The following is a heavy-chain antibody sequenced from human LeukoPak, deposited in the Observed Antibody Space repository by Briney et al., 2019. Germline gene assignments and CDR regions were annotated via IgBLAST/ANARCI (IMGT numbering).Heavy chain of an antibody. CDR2: IWYDGSNK. V-gene: IGHV3-33*01. J-gene: IGHJ4*02. CDR3: ASTSGWYEPIDY. CDR1: GFTFSSYG. Sequence: GGSLRLSCAASGFTFSSYGMHWVRQAPGKGLEWVAVIWYDGSNKYYADSVKGRFTISRDDSKNTLYLQMNSLRAEDTAVYYCASTSGWYEPIDYWGQGTLVTVSS. D-gene: IGHD6-19*01.